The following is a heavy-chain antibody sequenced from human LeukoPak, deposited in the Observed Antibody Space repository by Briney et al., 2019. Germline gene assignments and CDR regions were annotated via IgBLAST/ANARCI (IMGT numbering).Heavy chain of an antibody. V-gene: IGHV4-59*01. CDR2: IYYSGST. CDR3: ARNGIVGATPYFDY. Sequence: PSETLSLTCTVSGSSISSYYWSWIRQPPGKGLEWIGYIYYSGSTNYNPSLKSRVTISVDTSKNQFSLKLSSVTAADTAVYYCARNGIVGATPYFDYWGQGTLVTVSS. D-gene: IGHD1-26*01. J-gene: IGHJ4*02. CDR1: GSSISSYY.